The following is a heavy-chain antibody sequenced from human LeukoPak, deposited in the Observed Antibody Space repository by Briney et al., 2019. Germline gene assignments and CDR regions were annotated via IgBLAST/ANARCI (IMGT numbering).Heavy chain of an antibody. V-gene: IGHV4-34*01. D-gene: IGHD1-26*01. CDR1: GGSFSGYY. J-gene: IGHJ4*02. Sequence: SXTLSLTCAVYGGSFSGYYWSWIRQPPGKGLEWIGEINHSGSTNYNPSLKSRVTISVDTSKNQFSLKLSSVPAADTAVYYCARAVSGRKIDYWGQGTLVTVSS. CDR3: ARAVSGRKIDY. CDR2: INHSGST.